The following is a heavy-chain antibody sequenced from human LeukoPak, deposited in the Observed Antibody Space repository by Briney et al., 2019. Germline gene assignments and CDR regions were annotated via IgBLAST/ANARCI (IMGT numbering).Heavy chain of an antibody. Sequence: SGGSLRLSCAASGFTFDDYGMSWVRQAPGKGLEWVSGINWNGGSTGYADSVRGRFTISRDNAKNSLYLQMNSLRAEDTALYYCARDYYDILTGYLGGYYYYYYMDVWGKGTTVTVSS. CDR2: INWNGGST. D-gene: IGHD3-9*01. CDR3: ARDYYDILTGYLGGYYYYYYMDV. CDR1: GFTFDDYG. V-gene: IGHV3-20*04. J-gene: IGHJ6*03.